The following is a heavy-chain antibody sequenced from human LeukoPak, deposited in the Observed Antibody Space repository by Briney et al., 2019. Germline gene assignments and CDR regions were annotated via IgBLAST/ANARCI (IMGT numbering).Heavy chain of an antibody. Sequence: SETLSLTCTVSGGSISSGDYYWSWIRQPPGTGLEWIGYIYYSGSTYYNPSLESRVTISVDTSKNQFSLKLSSVTAADTAVYYCARADCSSTSCYKRYADYYYGMDVWGQGTTVTVSS. CDR2: IYYSGST. CDR1: GGSISSGDYY. J-gene: IGHJ6*02. V-gene: IGHV4-30-4*01. CDR3: ARADCSSTSCYKRYADYYYGMDV. D-gene: IGHD2-2*02.